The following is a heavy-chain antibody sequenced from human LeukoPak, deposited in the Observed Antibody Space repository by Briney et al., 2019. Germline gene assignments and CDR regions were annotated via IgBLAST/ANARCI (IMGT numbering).Heavy chain of an antibody. D-gene: IGHD5-24*01. CDR3: ARDRGDGYNFLDY. CDR1: GFTFSTYW. Sequence: GGSLRLSCAASGFTFSTYWMHWVRQAPGKGLEWVAVISYDGSNKYYADSVKGRFTISRDNSKNTLYLQMNSLRAEDTAVYYCARDRGDGYNFLDYWGQGTLVTVSS. CDR2: ISYDGSNK. J-gene: IGHJ4*02. V-gene: IGHV3-30-3*01.